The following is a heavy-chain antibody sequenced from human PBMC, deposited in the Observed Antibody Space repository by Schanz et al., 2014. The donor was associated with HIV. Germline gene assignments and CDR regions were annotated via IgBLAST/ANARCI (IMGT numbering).Heavy chain of an antibody. J-gene: IGHJ6*02. CDR2: IWYDGSNK. D-gene: IGHD3-10*01. Sequence: QVQLVESGGGVVQPGRSLRLSCAASGFIFSSYGMHWVRQAPGKGLEWVAVIWYDGSNKYYADSVKGRFTISRDNARNTLYLQMNSLRSEDTALYYCARDRLVWFGEFNGLDVWGQGTTVTVSS. CDR1: GFIFSSYG. CDR3: ARDRLVWFGEFNGLDV. V-gene: IGHV3-33*01.